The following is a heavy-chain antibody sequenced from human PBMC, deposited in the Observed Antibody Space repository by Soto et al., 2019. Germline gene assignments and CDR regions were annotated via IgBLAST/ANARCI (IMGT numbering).Heavy chain of an antibody. CDR3: ARDQYYYFWSCYLPSDPFDI. CDR2: ISSSSSTV. D-gene: IGHD3-3*01. J-gene: IGHJ3*02. V-gene: IGHV3-48*01. Sequence: GSLRLSCAASGFTLSSYSMNWVRQAPGKGLEWVSYISSSSSTVYYADSVKGRFTISRDNAKNSLFLQMNSLRAEDTAVYYCARDQYYYFWSCYLPSDPFDIWGQGTTVPGSS. CDR1: GFTLSSYS.